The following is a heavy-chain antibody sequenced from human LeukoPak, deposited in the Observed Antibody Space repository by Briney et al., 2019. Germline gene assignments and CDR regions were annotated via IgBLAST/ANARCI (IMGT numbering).Heavy chain of an antibody. V-gene: IGHV3-11*04. CDR1: GFTFSDYY. CDR3: ARAGYYYDSSGYYYVPGYFHH. Sequence: SGGSLGLSCAASGFTFSDYYMSWISQAPGKGLEWDSYISSSGSTIYYADSVKGRFNIPRDNDKNSLYLQMNSLRAEDTAVYYCARAGYYYDSSGYYYVPGYFHHWGQGTLVTVSS. J-gene: IGHJ1*01. D-gene: IGHD3-22*01. CDR2: ISSSGSTI.